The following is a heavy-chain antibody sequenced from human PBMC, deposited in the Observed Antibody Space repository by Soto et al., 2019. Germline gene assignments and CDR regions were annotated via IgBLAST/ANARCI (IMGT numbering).Heavy chain of an antibody. J-gene: IGHJ6*03. D-gene: IGHD3-3*01. V-gene: IGHV1-3*01. CDR1: GYTFTSYA. Sequence: ASVKVSCKASGYTFTSYAMHWVRQAPGQRLEWMGWINAGNGNTKYSQKFQGRVTITRDTSASTAYMELSSLRSEDTAVYYCARMIRSGYYYYYYYYYMDVWGKGTTVTVSS. CDR3: ARMIRSGYYYYYYYYYMDV. CDR2: INAGNGNT.